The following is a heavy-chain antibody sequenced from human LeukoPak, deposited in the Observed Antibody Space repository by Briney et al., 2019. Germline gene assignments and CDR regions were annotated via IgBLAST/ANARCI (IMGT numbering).Heavy chain of an antibody. D-gene: IGHD3-3*01. CDR1: GFTFSSYA. V-gene: IGHV3-23*01. Sequence: GGSLRLSCAASGFTFSSYAMSWVRQAPGKGLEWVSAISGSGGSTYYADSVKGRFTISRDNSKNTLYLQMNSLRAEDTAVYYCAKDSNYDFWSGYRGNWFDPWGQGTLVTVSS. J-gene: IGHJ5*02. CDR2: ISGSGGST. CDR3: AKDSNYDFWSGYRGNWFDP.